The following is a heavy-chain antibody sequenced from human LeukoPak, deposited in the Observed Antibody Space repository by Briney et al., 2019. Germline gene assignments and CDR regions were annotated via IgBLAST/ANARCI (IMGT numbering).Heavy chain of an antibody. D-gene: IGHD3-9*01. V-gene: IGHV3-23*01. J-gene: IGHJ4*02. CDR2: ISGSGGST. Sequence: GGSLRLSCAASGFTFSSYAMSWVRQAPGKGLEWVSAISGSGGSTYYADSMKGRFTISRDNSKNTLYLQMNSLRAEDTAVYYCAKDLHDILTAGFDYWGQGTLVTVSS. CDR1: GFTFSSYA. CDR3: AKDLHDILTAGFDY.